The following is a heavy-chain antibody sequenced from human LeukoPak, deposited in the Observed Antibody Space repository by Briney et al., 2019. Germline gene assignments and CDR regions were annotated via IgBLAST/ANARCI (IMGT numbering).Heavy chain of an antibody. CDR3: AKEKVPAAIYYGMDV. Sequence: GGSLRLSCAASGFTFSSYAMSWVRQAPGKGLEWVAVISYDGSNKYYADSVKGRFTISRDNSKNTLYLQMNSLRAEDTAVYYCAKEKVPAAIYYGMDVWGQGTTVTVSS. J-gene: IGHJ6*02. CDR2: ISYDGSNK. D-gene: IGHD2-2*01. CDR1: GFTFSSYA. V-gene: IGHV3-30*18.